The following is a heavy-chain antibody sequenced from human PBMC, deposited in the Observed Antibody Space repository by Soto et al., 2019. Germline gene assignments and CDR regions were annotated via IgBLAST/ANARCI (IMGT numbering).Heavy chain of an antibody. CDR2: IYPGDSDT. V-gene: IGHV5-51*01. D-gene: IGHD2-2*01. Sequence: GESLKISCKGSGYSFTSYWIGLVRQMPRKGLEWMGIIYPGDSDTRYSPSFQGQVTISADKSISTAYLQWSSLKASDTAMYYCARIEKSYCSSTSCYWSEFDYWGQGTLVTVSS. CDR3: ARIEKSYCSSTSCYWSEFDY. CDR1: GYSFTSYW. J-gene: IGHJ4*02.